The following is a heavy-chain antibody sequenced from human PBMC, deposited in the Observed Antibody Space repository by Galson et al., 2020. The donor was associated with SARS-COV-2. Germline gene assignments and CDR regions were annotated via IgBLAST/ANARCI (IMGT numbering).Heavy chain of an antibody. Sequence: SETLSLTCAVYGGSFSGYYWSWIRQPPGKGLEWIGEINHSGSTNYNPSLKSRVTISVDTSKNQFSLKLSSVTAADTAVYYCARGLDPWSGYDFWGGYYLWGQGTLVTVSS. CDR1: GGSFSGYY. J-gene: IGHJ5*02. V-gene: IGHV4-34*01. D-gene: IGHD3-3*01. CDR3: ARGLDPWSGYDFWGGYYL. CDR2: INHSGST.